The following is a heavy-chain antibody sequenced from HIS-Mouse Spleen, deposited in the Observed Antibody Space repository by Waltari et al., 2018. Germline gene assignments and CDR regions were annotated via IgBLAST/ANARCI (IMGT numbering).Heavy chain of an antibody. CDR3: ARAGTLHIVATTFDY. J-gene: IGHJ4*02. V-gene: IGHV3-30*04. CDR1: GFTFSSYA. D-gene: IGHD5-12*01. Sequence: QVQLVESGGGVVQPGRSLRLPWSASGFTFSSYAIHWVRQAPGKGLEWVAVISYDGSNKYYADSVKGRFTISRDNSKNTLYLQMNSLRAEDTAVYYCARAGTLHIVATTFDYWGQGTLVTVSS. CDR2: ISYDGSNK.